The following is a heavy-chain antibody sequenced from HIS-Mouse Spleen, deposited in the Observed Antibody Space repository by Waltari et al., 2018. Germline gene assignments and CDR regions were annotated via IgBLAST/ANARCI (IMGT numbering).Heavy chain of an antibody. CDR2: LYYSGST. V-gene: IGHV4-39*07. Sequence: QLQLQESGPGLVKPSETLSLTCTVSGGSISSSSYYWGWIRRPPGKGLEWIGSLYYSGSTYYNPPLKSRVTISVDTSKNQFSLKLSSVTAADTAVYYCAREIPYSSSWYDWYFDLWGRGTLVTVSS. D-gene: IGHD6-13*01. CDR1: GGSISSSSYY. J-gene: IGHJ2*01. CDR3: AREIPYSSSWYDWYFDL.